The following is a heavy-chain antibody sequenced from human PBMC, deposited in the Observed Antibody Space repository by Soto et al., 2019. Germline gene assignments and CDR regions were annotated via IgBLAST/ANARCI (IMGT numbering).Heavy chain of an antibody. CDR1: GFTVSSNY. J-gene: IGHJ3*02. D-gene: IGHD5-12*01. CDR3: ASLGGRDGYNYAFDI. Sequence: GGSLRLSCAASGFTVSSNYMSWVRQAPGKGLEWVSVIYSCGSTYYADSVKGRFTISRHNSKNTLYLQMNSLRAEDTAVYYCASLGGRDGYNYAFDIWGQGTMVTVSS. CDR2: IYSCGST. V-gene: IGHV3-66*01.